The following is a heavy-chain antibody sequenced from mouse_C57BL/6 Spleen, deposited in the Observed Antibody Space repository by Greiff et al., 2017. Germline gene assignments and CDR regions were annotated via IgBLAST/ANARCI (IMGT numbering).Heavy chain of an antibody. V-gene: IGHV1-74*01. CDR2: IHPSDSDT. Sequence: VQLQQPGAELVKPGASVKVSCKASGYTFTSYWMHWVKQRPGQGLEWIGRIHPSDSDTNYNQKFKGKATLTVDKSSSTADMQLSSLTSEDSAVSYCAIDSSGYGPFDYWGQGTTRTVSS. D-gene: IGHD3-2*02. J-gene: IGHJ2*01. CDR1: GYTFTSYW. CDR3: AIDSSGYGPFDY.